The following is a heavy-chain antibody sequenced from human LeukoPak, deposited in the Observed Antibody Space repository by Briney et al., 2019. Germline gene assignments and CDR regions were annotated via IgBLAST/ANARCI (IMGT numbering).Heavy chain of an antibody. D-gene: IGHD4-11*01. Sequence: ASVKVSCKASGYTFTSYGISWVRQAPGQGLEWMGWISAYNGNTNYAQKFQGRVTMTRDTSISTAYMELSRLRSDDTAVYYCARTNDYSNYGFDYWGQGTLVTVSS. CDR2: ISAYNGNT. V-gene: IGHV1-18*01. CDR3: ARTNDYSNYGFDY. J-gene: IGHJ4*02. CDR1: GYTFTSYG.